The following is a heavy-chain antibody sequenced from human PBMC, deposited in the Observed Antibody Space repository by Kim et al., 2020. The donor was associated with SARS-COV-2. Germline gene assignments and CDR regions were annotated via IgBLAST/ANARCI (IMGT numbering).Heavy chain of an antibody. CDR1: GFTFSSYA. CDR2: ISGSGGST. V-gene: IGHV3-23*01. CDR3: ATSPGYQLLGRDY. D-gene: IGHD2-2*01. J-gene: IGHJ4*02. Sequence: GGSLRLSCAASGFTFSSYAMSWVRQAPGKGLEWVSAISGSGGSTYYADSVKGRFTISRDNSKNTLYLQMNSLRAEDTAVYYCATSPGYQLLGRDYWGEGTLVTVSS.